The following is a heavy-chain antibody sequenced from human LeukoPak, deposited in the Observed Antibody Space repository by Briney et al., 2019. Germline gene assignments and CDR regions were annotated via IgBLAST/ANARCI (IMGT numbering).Heavy chain of an antibody. J-gene: IGHJ4*02. CDR1: GFTFSGYC. CDR3: ARGKEKWLDHFEY. CDR2: ISTTSSTI. Sequence: PGGSLRLSCAASGFTFSGYCMNWVRQAPGKGLEWVSYISTTSSTIYYADSVKGRFTMSRDNAKNSLYLQMDSLRDEDTAVYYCARGKEKWLDHFEYWGQGSLVTVSS. V-gene: IGHV3-48*02. D-gene: IGHD6-19*01.